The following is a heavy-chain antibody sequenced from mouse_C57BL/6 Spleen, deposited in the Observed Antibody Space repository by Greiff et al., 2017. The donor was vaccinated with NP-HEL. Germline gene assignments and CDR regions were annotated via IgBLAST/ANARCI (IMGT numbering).Heavy chain of an antibody. D-gene: IGHD3-2*02. J-gene: IGHJ2*01. CDR1: GYTFTSYW. V-gene: IGHV1-59*01. CDR2: IDPSDSYT. Sequence: VQLQQPGAELVRPGTSVKLSCKASGYTFTSYWMHWVKQRPGQGLEWIGVIDPSDSYTNYNQKFKGKATLTVDTSSSTAYMQLSSLTSEDSAVYYCARNSSGAFDYWGQGTTLTVSS. CDR3: ARNSSGAFDY.